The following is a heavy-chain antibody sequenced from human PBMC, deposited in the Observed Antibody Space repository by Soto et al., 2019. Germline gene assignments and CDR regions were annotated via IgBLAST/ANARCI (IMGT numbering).Heavy chain of an antibody. Sequence: GDSLKSFCKGSGYSFSSYWIGWVRQMPAKGLECMGIIYPGDSDPRYCPSFHGQVTISADKSISTDYPQWSSLNASDTAMYDCARHDQWERQLADKKLGDAFDIWGQGTMVTVSS. CDR3: ARHDQWERQLADKKLGDAFDI. D-gene: IGHD1-26*01. CDR2: IYPGDSDP. J-gene: IGHJ3*02. CDR1: GYSFSSYW. V-gene: IGHV5-51*01.